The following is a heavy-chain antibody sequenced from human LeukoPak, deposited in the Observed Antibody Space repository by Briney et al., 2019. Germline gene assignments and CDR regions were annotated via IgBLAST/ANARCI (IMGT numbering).Heavy chain of an antibody. D-gene: IGHD2-2*01. CDR1: GGSIDSMSYY. J-gene: IGHJ4*02. Sequence: SETLSLTCTVSGGSIDSMSYYWDWIRQAPGKGLEWIGTIYHSGSNKYNPSLKSRVAIFVDTSKNQFSLKLSSVTATDTAVYYCARGGPEALYYFDYWGQGTLVTVSS. CDR3: ARGGPEALYYFDY. CDR2: IYHSGSN. V-gene: IGHV4-39*07.